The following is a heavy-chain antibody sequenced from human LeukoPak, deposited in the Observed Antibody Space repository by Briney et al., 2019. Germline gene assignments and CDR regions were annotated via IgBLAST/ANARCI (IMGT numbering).Heavy chain of an antibody. CDR2: INHSGST. V-gene: IGHV4-34*01. CDR1: GGSFSGYY. Sequence: SETLSLTCAVYGGSFSGYYWSLIRQPPGKGLEWIGEINHSGSTNYNPSLKSRVTISVDTSKNQFSLKLSSVTAADTAVYYCARGPSGYDYDYWGQGTLVTVSS. J-gene: IGHJ4*02. D-gene: IGHD5-12*01. CDR3: ARGPSGYDYDY.